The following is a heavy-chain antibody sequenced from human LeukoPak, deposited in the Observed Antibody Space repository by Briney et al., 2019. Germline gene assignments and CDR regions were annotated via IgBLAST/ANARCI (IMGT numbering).Heavy chain of an antibody. V-gene: IGHV1-18*01. Sequence: GASVKVSCKTSGYTFTSYGISWVRQAPGQGLEWMGWISPYNGNTNYAQKLQGRVTMTPDTSTNTAYMDLRSLRSDDTAVYYCARAPYCTNGVCPFDYWGQGTLVTVSS. CDR2: ISPYNGNT. CDR3: ARAPYCTNGVCPFDY. D-gene: IGHD2-8*01. J-gene: IGHJ4*02. CDR1: GYTFTSYG.